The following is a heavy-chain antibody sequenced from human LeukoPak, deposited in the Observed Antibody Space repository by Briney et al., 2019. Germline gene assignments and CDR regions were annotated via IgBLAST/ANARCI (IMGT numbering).Heavy chain of an antibody. CDR3: ARDMAAAGAVWFDP. CDR2: INPNSGGT. J-gene: IGHJ5*02. D-gene: IGHD6-13*01. Sequence: ASVKVSCKASGYTFTVYYMHWVRQAPGQGLEWMGRINPNSGGTNYAQKFQSRVTMTRDTSISTAYMELSRLRSDDTAVYYCARDMAAAGAVWFDPWGQGTLVTVSS. CDR1: GYTFTVYY. V-gene: IGHV1-2*06.